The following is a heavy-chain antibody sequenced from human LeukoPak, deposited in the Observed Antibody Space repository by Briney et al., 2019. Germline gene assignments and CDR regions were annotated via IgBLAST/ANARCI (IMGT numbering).Heavy chain of an antibody. J-gene: IGHJ4*02. D-gene: IGHD3-10*01. CDR2: ISSSSDYI. CDR1: GFTFNNYI. V-gene: IGHV3-21*01. CDR3: AKDGRFGELLFDY. Sequence: GGSLRLSCAASGFTFNNYIMNWVRQAPGKGLEWVSSISSSSDYIYYADSVKGRFTISRDNAKNSLYLQMNSLRAEDTAVYYCAKDGRFGELLFDYWGQGTLVTVSS.